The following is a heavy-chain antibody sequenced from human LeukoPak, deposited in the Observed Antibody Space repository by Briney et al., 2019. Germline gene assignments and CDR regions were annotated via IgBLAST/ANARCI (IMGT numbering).Heavy chain of an antibody. CDR2: INPSGGST. D-gene: IGHD3-10*01. CDR3: ARAVITMVRGVNLNWFDP. J-gene: IGHJ5*02. CDR1: GYTFTSYY. V-gene: IGHV1-46*01. Sequence: ASVNVSCRASGYTFTSYYMHWVRQAPGQGLEWMGIINPSGGSTSYAQKFQGRVTMTRDTSTSTVYMELSSLRSEDTAVYYCARAVITMVRGVNLNWFDPWGQGTLVTVSS.